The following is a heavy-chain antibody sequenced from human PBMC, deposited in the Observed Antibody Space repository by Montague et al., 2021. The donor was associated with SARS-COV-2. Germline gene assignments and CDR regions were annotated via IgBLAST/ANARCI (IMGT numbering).Heavy chain of an antibody. CDR3: AGDRGSSGWSDAFDI. D-gene: IGHD6-19*01. J-gene: IGHJ3*02. CDR1: GGSISSSNW. CDR2: IYHSGST. V-gene: IGHV4-4*02. Sequence: SETLSLTCAVSGGSISSSNWWSWVRPPPGKGLEWIGEIYHSGSTNYNPSLKSRVTISVDKSKNQFSLKLSSVTAADTAVYYCAGDRGSSGWSDAFDIWGQGTMVTVSS.